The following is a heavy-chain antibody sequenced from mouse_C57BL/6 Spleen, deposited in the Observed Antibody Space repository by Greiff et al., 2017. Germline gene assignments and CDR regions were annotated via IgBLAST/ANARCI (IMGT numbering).Heavy chain of an antibody. CDR3: ARRGPGGYY. CDR1: GYTFTSYW. J-gene: IGHJ2*01. Sequence: VQLQQPGAELVRPGSSVKLSCKASGYTFTSYWMDWVKQRPGQGLEWIGNIYPSDSETHYNQKFKDKATLTVDTSSSTAYMQLSSLTSEDSAGYYCARRGPGGYYSGQGTTLTVAS. V-gene: IGHV1-61*01. CDR2: IYPSDSET.